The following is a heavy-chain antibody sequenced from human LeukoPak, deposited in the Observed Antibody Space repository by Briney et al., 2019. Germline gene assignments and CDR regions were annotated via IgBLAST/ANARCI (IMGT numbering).Heavy chain of an antibody. V-gene: IGHV4-39*01. Sequence: SETLSLTCTVSGGSISTSSYYWGWIRQPPGKGLEWIGSIYYSGSAYYNPSLKSRVTISVDTSKNQFSLKLTSVTAADTAVYYCARQGEGSGYYWDFQHWGQGTLVTVSS. CDR3: ARQGEGSGYYWDFQH. J-gene: IGHJ1*01. D-gene: IGHD3-22*01. CDR2: IYYSGSA. CDR1: GGSISTSSYY.